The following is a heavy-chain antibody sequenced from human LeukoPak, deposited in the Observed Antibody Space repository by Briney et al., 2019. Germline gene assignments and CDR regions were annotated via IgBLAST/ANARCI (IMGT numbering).Heavy chain of an antibody. Sequence: GGSLRLSCAASGFTFNTYAMSWVRQAPGKGLEWVAVISYDGSNKYYADSVKGRFTISRDNSKNTLYLQMNSLRAEDTAVYYCAKGRDYYDSSGLFDYWGQGILVTVSS. CDR2: ISYDGSNK. V-gene: IGHV3-30*18. J-gene: IGHJ4*02. CDR1: GFTFNTYA. CDR3: AKGRDYYDSSGLFDY. D-gene: IGHD3-22*01.